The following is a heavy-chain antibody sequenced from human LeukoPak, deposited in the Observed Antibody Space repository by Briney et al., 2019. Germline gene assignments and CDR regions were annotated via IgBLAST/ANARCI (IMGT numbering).Heavy chain of an antibody. CDR3: ARHPGGAHSSLDY. D-gene: IGHD3-16*01. J-gene: IGHJ4*02. CDR1: GYSINNYW. V-gene: IGHV5-51*01. Sequence: GESLKISCKGSGYSINNYWIGWVRQMPGKGLEWMGIIYPADSDIRYSPSFQGQVTISADKSISTAYLQWSSLKASDTAMYYCARHPGGAHSSLDYWGQGTLVTVSS. CDR2: IYPADSDI.